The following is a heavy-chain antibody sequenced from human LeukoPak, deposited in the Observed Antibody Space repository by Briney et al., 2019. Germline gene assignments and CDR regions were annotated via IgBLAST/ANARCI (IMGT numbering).Heavy chain of an antibody. V-gene: IGHV4-59*01. CDR1: GDSISSYY. Sequence: SETLSLTCTVSGDSISSYYWSWIRQPPRKGLEWIGYIYYSGSTNYDPSLKSRVTISVDTSKNQFSLKLSSVTAADTAVYYCARALDGYRYAFDFWGQGTMVTVSS. CDR2: IYYSGST. CDR3: ARALDGYRYAFDF. J-gene: IGHJ3*01. D-gene: IGHD5-24*01.